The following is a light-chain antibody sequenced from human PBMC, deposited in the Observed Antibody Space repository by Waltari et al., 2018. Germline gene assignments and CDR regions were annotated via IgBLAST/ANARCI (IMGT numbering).Light chain of an antibody. V-gene: IGKV3-11*01. CDR2: DAS. Sequence: IVLTQSPATLSLSPGERATLSCRASQSVSSYLAWYQQKPGQAPRLRIYDASKRATGIPARFSGSGSGTDFTLTISSLESEDFAVYYCQQRTSWTFGQGTKVDIK. CDR3: QQRTSWT. J-gene: IGKJ1*01. CDR1: QSVSSY.